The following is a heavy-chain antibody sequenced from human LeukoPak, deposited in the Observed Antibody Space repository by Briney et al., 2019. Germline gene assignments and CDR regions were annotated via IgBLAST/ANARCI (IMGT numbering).Heavy chain of an antibody. V-gene: IGHV3-30-3*01. CDR1: GFTLSSYA. CDR2: ISYDGSNK. J-gene: IGHJ4*02. Sequence: PGGSLRLSCAASGFTLSSYAMHWVRQAPGKGLEWVAVISYDGSNKYYADSVKGRFTISRDNSKNTLYLQMNSLRAEDTAVYYCAKVLGGFDYWGQGTLVTVSS. CDR3: AKVLGGFDY. D-gene: IGHD3-10*01.